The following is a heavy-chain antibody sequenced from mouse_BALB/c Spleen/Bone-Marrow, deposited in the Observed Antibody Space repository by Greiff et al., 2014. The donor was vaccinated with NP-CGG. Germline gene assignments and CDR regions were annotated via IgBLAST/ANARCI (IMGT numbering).Heavy chain of an antibody. CDR1: GYTFTDYY. V-gene: IGHV1-26*01. D-gene: IGHD1-1*01. J-gene: IGHJ1*01. Sequence: EVKLQESGPELVKPGASVKMSCKDSGYTFTDYYMKWVKQSHGKSLEWIGDINPNNGDTFYNQKFKGKATLTVDKSSSTAYMQLNSLTSEDSAVYYCARKSYYGSSYGYFDVWGAGTTVTVSS. CDR2: INPNNGDT. CDR3: ARKSYYGSSYGYFDV.